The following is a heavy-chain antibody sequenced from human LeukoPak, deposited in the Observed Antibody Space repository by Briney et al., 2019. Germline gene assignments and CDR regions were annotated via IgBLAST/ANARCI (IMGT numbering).Heavy chain of an antibody. V-gene: IGHV5-51*01. J-gene: IGHJ6*03. Sequence: GESLKISCKGSGYSFTSYWICWVRQMPGKGLEWMGIIYPGDSDTRYSPSFQGQVTISADKSISTAYLQWSSLKASDTAMYYCARKSSYYYYYMDVWGKGTTVTVSS. CDR1: GYSFTSYW. CDR2: IYPGDSDT. CDR3: ARKSSYYYYYMDV.